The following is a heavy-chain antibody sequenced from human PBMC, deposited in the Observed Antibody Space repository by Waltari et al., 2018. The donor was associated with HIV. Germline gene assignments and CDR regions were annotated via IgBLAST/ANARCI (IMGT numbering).Heavy chain of an antibody. CDR1: GDSISSSNYH. V-gene: IGHV4-39*01. CDR3: ARRESQPLAGYNWFDP. D-gene: IGHD2-2*01. Sequence: QLQLQESGPGLVKPSETLSLTCTVSGDSISSSNYHWGWIRQPPGKGLEWIGSIYYSGSTYYNPSLKSRVTIFVDTSKNQFSLKLSSVTAADTAVYYCARRESQPLAGYNWFDPWGQGTLVTVSS. CDR2: IYYSGST. J-gene: IGHJ5*02.